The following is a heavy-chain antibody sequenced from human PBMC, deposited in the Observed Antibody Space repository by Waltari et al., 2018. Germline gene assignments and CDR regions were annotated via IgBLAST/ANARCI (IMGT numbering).Heavy chain of an antibody. CDR3: ARTYSSSVGDY. J-gene: IGHJ4*02. D-gene: IGHD6-13*01. CDR1: GYSFTSYW. V-gene: IGHV5-51*01. Sequence: EVQLVQSGAEVKKPGESLKISCKGSGYSFTSYWIGWVRQMPGKGLEWMWIIYPRDPDTRHSPSFQGQVTMSADKSISTAYLQLSSLKASDTAMYCWARTYSSSVGDYGGQGTLVTVSS. CDR2: IYPRDPDT.